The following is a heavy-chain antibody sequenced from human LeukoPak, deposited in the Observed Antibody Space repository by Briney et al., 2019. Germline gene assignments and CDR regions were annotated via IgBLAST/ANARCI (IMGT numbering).Heavy chain of an antibody. CDR1: GFTFSSYA. J-gene: IGHJ3*02. CDR3: AKEPTRYGDYDLAFDI. CDR2: ISGSGGST. V-gene: IGHV3-23*01. Sequence: GGSLRLSCAASGFTFSSYAMSWVRQAPGKGLEWVTAISGSGGSTYYADSVKGRFTISRDNSKNTLYLQMNSLRAEDTAVYYCAKEPTRYGDYDLAFDIWGQGTMVTVSS. D-gene: IGHD4-17*01.